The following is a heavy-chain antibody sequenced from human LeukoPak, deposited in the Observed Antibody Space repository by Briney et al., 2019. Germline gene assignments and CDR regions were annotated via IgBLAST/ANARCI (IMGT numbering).Heavy chain of an antibody. D-gene: IGHD6-19*01. CDR2: ISTNGGST. CDR3: MKVAVAGTFNDAFDI. V-gene: IGHV3-64D*09. J-gene: IGHJ3*02. CDR1: GFTFSDYA. Sequence: GGSLRLSCSASGFTFSDYAIHWVRQAPGKGLEYVSAISTNGGSTYYADSVKGRFTISRDYSKNTLYLQMSSLRAEDTAVYYCMKVAVAGTFNDAFDIWGQGTMVTVSS.